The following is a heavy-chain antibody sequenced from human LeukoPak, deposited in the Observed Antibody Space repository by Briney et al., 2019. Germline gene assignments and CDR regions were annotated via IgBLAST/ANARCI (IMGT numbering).Heavy chain of an antibody. CDR2: ISPSGGIT. CDR3: ARPLDGSSSGPEGDY. CDR1: GFTFSSHG. D-gene: IGHD6-6*01. V-gene: IGHV3-23*01. Sequence: GGSLRLSCAASGFTFSSHGMNWVRQAPGKGLEWVSGISPSGGITYYTDSVKGRFTISRDNSKNTVSLQMTSLRGEDTAVYYCARPLDGSSSGPEGDYWGQGTLVTVSS. J-gene: IGHJ4*02.